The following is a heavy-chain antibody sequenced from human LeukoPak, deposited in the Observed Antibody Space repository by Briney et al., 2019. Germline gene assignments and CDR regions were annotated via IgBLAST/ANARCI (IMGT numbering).Heavy chain of an antibody. J-gene: IGHJ4*02. CDR2: IRGDESRK. CDR1: GFTFSSYW. CDR3: ARVFVDGPWLPH. V-gene: IGHV3-7*01. D-gene: IGHD6-19*01. Sequence: GGSLRLSCAASGFTFSSYWMSWVRQAPGKGLEWVANIRGDESRKYYLDSVTGRFTISRDNAKNSLYLQMNSLRAEDTAVYYCARVFVDGPWLPHWGQGTLVTVSS.